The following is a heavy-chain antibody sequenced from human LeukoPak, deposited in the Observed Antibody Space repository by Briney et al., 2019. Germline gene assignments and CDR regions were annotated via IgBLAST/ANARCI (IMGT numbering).Heavy chain of an antibody. CDR3: VRDRVGTTGVPYFDF. CDR1: GGSINSGSYY. Sequence: SETLSLTCTVSGGSINSGSYYWGWIRQPPGKGLKWIGSIYYSGSPNYNPSLKSRVTISIDTSKNQFSLKLSSVTAADTAVYYCVRDRVGTTGVPYFDFWGQGTLVTVSS. V-gene: IGHV4-39*07. D-gene: IGHD1-26*01. CDR2: IYYSGSP. J-gene: IGHJ4*01.